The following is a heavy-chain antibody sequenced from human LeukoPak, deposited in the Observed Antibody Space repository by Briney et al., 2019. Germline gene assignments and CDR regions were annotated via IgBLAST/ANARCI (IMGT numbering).Heavy chain of an antibody. D-gene: IGHD3-22*01. CDR2: ISSSSSYT. Sequence: GGSLRLSCAASGFTFSDYYMSWIRQAPGKGLEWVSYISSSSSYTNYADSVKGRFTISRDNAKNSLYLQVNSLRAEDTAVYYCARGGVPHAWRYYYDSSGYPPDYWGQGTLVTVSS. CDR3: ARGGVPHAWRYYYDSSGYPPDY. CDR1: GFTFSDYY. J-gene: IGHJ4*02. V-gene: IGHV3-11*06.